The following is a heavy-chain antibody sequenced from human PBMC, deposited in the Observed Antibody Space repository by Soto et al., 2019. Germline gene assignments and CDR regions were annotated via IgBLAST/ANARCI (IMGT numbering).Heavy chain of an antibody. CDR2: ISYDESNK. D-gene: IGHD6-13*01. CDR1: GFTFSSYA. Sequence: PGGSLSLSCAASGFTFSSYAMSWVRQAPGKGLEWVAVISYDESNKYYADSVKGRFTISRDNSKNTLYLQMNSLRAEDTAVYYCAKGYSSSWYYFDYWGQGTLVTVSS. CDR3: AKGYSSSWYYFDY. J-gene: IGHJ4*02. V-gene: IGHV3-30*18.